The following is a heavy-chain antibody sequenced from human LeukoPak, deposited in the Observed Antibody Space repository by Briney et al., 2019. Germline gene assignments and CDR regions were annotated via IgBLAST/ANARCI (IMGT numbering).Heavy chain of an antibody. CDR3: AKDKGGSYYRGWFDP. CDR2: ISGDGGST. CDR1: GFTFDDYA. D-gene: IGHD1-26*01. Sequence: GGSLRLSCAASGFTFDDYAMHWVRQAPGKGLELVSLISGDGGSTYYVDSVKGRFTISRDNSKNSLYLQMNSLRTEDTALYYCAKDKGGSYYRGWFDPWGQGTLVTVSS. V-gene: IGHV3-43*02. J-gene: IGHJ5*02.